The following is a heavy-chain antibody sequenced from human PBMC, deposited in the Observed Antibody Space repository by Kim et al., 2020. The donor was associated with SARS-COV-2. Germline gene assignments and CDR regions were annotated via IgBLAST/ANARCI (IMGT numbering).Heavy chain of an antibody. J-gene: IGHJ4*02. V-gene: IGHV1-46*01. CDR2: INPSGGST. D-gene: IGHD2-15*01. Sequence: ASVKVSCKASGYTFTSYYMHWVRQAPGQGLEWMGLINPSGGSTSYAQKFQGRVTMTRDTSTSTVYMELSSLRSEDTAVYYCARDAVVVVAATFVFGYWGQGTLVTVSS. CDR1: GYTFTSYY. CDR3: ARDAVVVVAATFVFGY.